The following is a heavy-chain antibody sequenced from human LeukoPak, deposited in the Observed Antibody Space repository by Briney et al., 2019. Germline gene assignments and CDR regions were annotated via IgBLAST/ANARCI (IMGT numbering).Heavy chain of an antibody. CDR3: AKEVGYCSGGSCYSGY. Sequence: PGGSLRLSCAASGFTFSSYAMSWVRQAPGKGLEWVSAISGSGGSTYYADSVKGRFTISRDNSKNTLYLKMNSLRAEDTAVYYCAKEVGYCSGGSCYSGYWGQGTLVTVSS. V-gene: IGHV3-23*01. D-gene: IGHD2-15*01. J-gene: IGHJ4*02. CDR1: GFTFSSYA. CDR2: ISGSGGST.